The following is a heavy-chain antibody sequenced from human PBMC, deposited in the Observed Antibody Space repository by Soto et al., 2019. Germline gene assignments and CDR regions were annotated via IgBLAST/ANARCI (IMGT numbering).Heavy chain of an antibody. J-gene: IGHJ4*02. CDR1: GISFSSYS. D-gene: IGHD2-15*01. V-gene: IGHV3-48*01. Sequence: GGSLRLSCAASGISFSSYSMNWVRQAPGKGLEWISYVTRDSGIKTYADSVKGRFTISRDNAKNSLYLQINSLRAEDTAVYYCARDKDWAFDYWGQGTLVTVSS. CDR3: ARDKDWAFDY. CDR2: VTRDSGIK.